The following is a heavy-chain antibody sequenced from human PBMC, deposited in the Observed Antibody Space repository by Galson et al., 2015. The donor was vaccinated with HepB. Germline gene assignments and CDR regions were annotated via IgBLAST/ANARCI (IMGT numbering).Heavy chain of an antibody. Sequence: SLRLSCAASGFTFSDYYMSWIRQAPGKGLEWVSYISSSSSYTNYADSVKGRFTISRDNAKNSLYLQMNSLRAEDTAVYYCAREAVTTNYYYYGIDVWGQGTTVTVSS. CDR2: ISSSSSYT. J-gene: IGHJ6*02. CDR1: GFTFSDYY. V-gene: IGHV3-11*06. D-gene: IGHD4-11*01. CDR3: AREAVTTNYYYYGIDV.